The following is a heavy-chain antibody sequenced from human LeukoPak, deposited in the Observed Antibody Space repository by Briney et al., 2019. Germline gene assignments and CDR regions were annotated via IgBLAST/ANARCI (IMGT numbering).Heavy chain of an antibody. Sequence: PSETLSLTCTISGDSINSHDWSWLRQSPDKRLEWIGYVHHSGSTNYNPSLKSRVTISVDTPKNQFSLKLTSVTAADTAVYYCARQIAALGWVNWFDPWGQGALVTVSS. CDR3: ARQIAALGWVNWFDP. CDR1: GDSINSHD. CDR2: VHHSGST. D-gene: IGHD6-6*01. J-gene: IGHJ5*02. V-gene: IGHV4-59*11.